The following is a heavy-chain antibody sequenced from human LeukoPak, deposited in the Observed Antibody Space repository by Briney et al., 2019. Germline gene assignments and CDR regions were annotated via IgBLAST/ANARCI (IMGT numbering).Heavy chain of an antibody. CDR3: ARPETQYSSGLDGFDI. J-gene: IGHJ3*02. V-gene: IGHV3-74*01. Sequence: GGSLRLSCAASGFTFSTYWMHWVRQAPGKGLVWVSRINSDGSRTTYADSVKGRFTISRDNAKNTLYLQMNSLGTEDTAVYYCARPETQYSSGLDGFDIWGQGTMVTVSS. CDR2: INSDGSRT. CDR1: GFTFSTYW. D-gene: IGHD6-19*01.